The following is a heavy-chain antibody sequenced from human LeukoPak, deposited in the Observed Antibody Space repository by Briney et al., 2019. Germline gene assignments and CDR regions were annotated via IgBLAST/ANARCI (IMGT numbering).Heavy chain of an antibody. CDR3: ARGAAGPDY. CDR1: GFTFRNYW. J-gene: IGHJ4*02. Sequence: GGSLRLSCAASGFTFRNYWMSWVRQAPGTGLEWVANIKQDGSDRNYVTSVRGRFTISRDNAESSLYLQMNSLRVEDTAVYYCARGAAGPDYWGQGTLVTVSS. V-gene: IGHV3-7*03. CDR2: IKQDGSDR. D-gene: IGHD6-13*01.